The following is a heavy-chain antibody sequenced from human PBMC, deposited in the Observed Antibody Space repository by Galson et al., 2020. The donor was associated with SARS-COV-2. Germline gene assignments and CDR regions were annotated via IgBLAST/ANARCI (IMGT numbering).Heavy chain of an antibody. J-gene: IGHJ2*01. Sequence: SETLSLTCTVSGYSVSTTNSWGWVRQPPGRGPARIGSAYPSGTTYYTPSLKSRVTISVDTSKNQFSLRLDSVTAADPALYYCARQGVNMIVLVTVPGWYFDLWGRGTLVTVSS. V-gene: IGHV4-38-2*02. D-gene: IGHD3-22*01. CDR3: ARQGVNMIVLVTVPGWYFDL. CDR1: GYSVSTTNS. CDR2: AYPSGTT.